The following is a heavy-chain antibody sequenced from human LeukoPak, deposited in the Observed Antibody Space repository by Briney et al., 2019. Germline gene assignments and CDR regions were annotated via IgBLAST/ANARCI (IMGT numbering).Heavy chain of an antibody. Sequence: GGSLRLSCAASGFTFRNFWMHWVRQVPGKGLVWVSRITTDGTDTYYADSVKGRFTISRDNSSNTLYLQMNSLRDEDTAGYYCARGHCANGFFFFSDYWGQGTLCTVSP. CDR1: GFTFRNFW. CDR2: ITTDGTDT. D-gene: IGHD3-3*01. J-gene: IGHJ4*02. V-gene: IGHV3-74*01. CDR3: ARGHCANGFFFFSDY.